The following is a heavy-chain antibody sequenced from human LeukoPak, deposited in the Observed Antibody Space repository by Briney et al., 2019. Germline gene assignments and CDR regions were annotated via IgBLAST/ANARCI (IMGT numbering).Heavy chain of an antibody. Sequence: GGSLRLSCAASGFTVSSNYMSWVRQAPGKGLEWVSIIYSGGDTYYADSVKGRFTISRDNSKNTLYLHMNSLRPEDTAVYYCARVGYNYGYVDYWGEGTLVTVSS. CDR1: GFTVSSNY. V-gene: IGHV3-53*01. CDR3: ARVGYNYGYVDY. D-gene: IGHD5-18*01. CDR2: IYSGGDT. J-gene: IGHJ4*02.